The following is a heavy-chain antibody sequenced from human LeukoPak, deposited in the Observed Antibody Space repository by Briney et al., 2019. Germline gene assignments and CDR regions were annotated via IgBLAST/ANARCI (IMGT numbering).Heavy chain of an antibody. CDR3: ARGGWFGKATDY. J-gene: IGHJ4*02. CDR1: GYTFTSYD. CDR2: MDPNSGNT. Sequence: ASVKVSCKASGYTFTSYDINWVRQATGQGLEWMGWMDPNSGNTGYAQRFQGRVTVTRNTSISTAYMELSSLRSEDTAVYYCARGGWFGKATDYWGQGTLVTVSS. D-gene: IGHD3-10*01. V-gene: IGHV1-8*01.